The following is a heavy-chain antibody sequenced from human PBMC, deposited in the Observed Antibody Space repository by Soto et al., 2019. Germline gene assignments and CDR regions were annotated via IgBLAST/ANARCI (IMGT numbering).Heavy chain of an antibody. D-gene: IGHD3-3*01. J-gene: IGHJ4*02. CDR1: GGSISSSNC. CDR3: ARVGYDFWSGWPFEY. CDR2: IYHSEST. Sequence: QVQLQESGPGLVKPSGTLSLTCAVSGGSISSSNCWSWVRQPPGKGLEWIGEIYHSESTNYNPSHKSRVTISVDKSRNQFSLKLSSVTAADTAEYYCARVGYDFWSGWPFEYWGQGTLVTVSS. V-gene: IGHV4-4*02.